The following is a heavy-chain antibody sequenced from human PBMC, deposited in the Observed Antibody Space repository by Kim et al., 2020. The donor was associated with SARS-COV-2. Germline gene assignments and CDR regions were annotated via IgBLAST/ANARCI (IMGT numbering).Heavy chain of an antibody. CDR3: AKRSEIASSGYYYEDY. V-gene: IGHV3-9*01. Sequence: VTCRLTISRNNAKNSLYLQMNSLRAEDTALYYCAKRSEIASSGYYYEDYWGQGTLVTVSS. D-gene: IGHD3-22*01. J-gene: IGHJ4*02.